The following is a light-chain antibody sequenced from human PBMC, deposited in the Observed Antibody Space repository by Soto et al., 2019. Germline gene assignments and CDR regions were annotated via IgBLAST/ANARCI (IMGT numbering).Light chain of an antibody. CDR2: AAS. V-gene: IGKV1-39*01. CDR1: QRISTY. J-gene: IGKJ2*01. Sequence: DIQMSQSPSSLSASVGDRVTITCRASQRISTYLNWYQHKPGKAPKVLIYAASSLQSGVPSRFSGSGSGTDFTLTISSLQPEDCATYYCQQSYSTQYTFGQGTKLEIK. CDR3: QQSYSTQYT.